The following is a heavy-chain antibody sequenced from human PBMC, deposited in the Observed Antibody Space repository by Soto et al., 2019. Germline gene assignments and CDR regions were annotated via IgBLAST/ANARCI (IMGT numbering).Heavy chain of an antibody. D-gene: IGHD6-25*01. CDR3: ARAIGAEFFYY. CDR2: ISDNGANT. V-gene: IGHV3-23*01. Sequence: EVQMLESGGGVVRPGGSLRLSCIASGFTFSNYAMSWVRQAPGKGLEWVSTISDNGANTFIGDSMKDHFDISRDNSKNTVFLHLSTLRAADTAIYYCARAIGAEFFYYWGQGTPVTVSS. J-gene: IGHJ4*02. CDR1: GFTFSNYA.